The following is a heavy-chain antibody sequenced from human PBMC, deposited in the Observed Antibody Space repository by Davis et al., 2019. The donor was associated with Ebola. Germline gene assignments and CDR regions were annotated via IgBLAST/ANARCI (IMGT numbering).Heavy chain of an antibody. V-gene: IGHV4-34*01. Sequence: GSLRLSCAVYGGSFSGYYWSWIRQPPGKGLEWIGEINHSGSTNYNPSLKSRVTISVDTSKNQFSLKLSSVTAADTAVYYCARDRITMVRGVIHWFDPWGQGTLVTVSS. CDR2: INHSGST. J-gene: IGHJ5*02. CDR1: GGSFSGYY. CDR3: ARDRITMVRGVIHWFDP. D-gene: IGHD3-10*01.